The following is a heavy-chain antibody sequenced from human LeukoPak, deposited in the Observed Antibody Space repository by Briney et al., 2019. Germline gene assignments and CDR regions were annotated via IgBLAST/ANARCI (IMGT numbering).Heavy chain of an antibody. CDR3: ARLIRDTNWFDP. J-gene: IGHJ5*02. CDR1: GGSISSGDYY. Sequence: PSQTLSLTCTVSGGSISSGDYYWSWIRQPPGKGLEWIGYIYYSGSTYYNPSLKSRVTISVDTSKNQFSLKLSSVTAADTVVYYCARLIRDTNWFDPWGQGTLVTVSS. D-gene: IGHD2-21*01. V-gene: IGHV4-30-4*01. CDR2: IYYSGST.